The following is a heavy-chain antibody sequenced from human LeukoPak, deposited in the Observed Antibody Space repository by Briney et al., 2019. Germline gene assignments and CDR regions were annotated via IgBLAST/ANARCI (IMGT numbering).Heavy chain of an antibody. CDR3: AKPHFDS. CDR2: IIGSGDII. CDR1: GFTFSSYE. J-gene: IGHJ4*02. Sequence: GGSLRLSCSASGFTFSSYEMNWVRQAPGKGLEWISYIIGSGDIIYYADSVKGRFTISRDNSKNTLYLQMNSLRAEDTAVYYCAKPHFDSWGQGTLVTVSS. V-gene: IGHV3-48*03.